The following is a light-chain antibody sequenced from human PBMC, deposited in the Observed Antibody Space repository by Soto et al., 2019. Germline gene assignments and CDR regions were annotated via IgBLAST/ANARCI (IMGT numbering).Light chain of an antibody. CDR1: SSNIGNKY. Sequence: QSVLTQPPSVSAAPGQKVTIYCSGSSSNIGNKYVSWYQQLPGTAPKLLIYENNKRPSGIPDRFSGSKSGTSATLGITGLQTGDEADYYCGTWDSSLSAEVFGGGTKLTVL. V-gene: IGLV1-51*02. CDR3: GTWDSSLSAEV. J-gene: IGLJ2*01. CDR2: ENN.